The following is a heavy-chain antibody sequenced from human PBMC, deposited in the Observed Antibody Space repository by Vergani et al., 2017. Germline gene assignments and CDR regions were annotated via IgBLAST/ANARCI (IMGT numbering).Heavy chain of an antibody. Sequence: QVHLNEAGPGLVKPSQTLSLTCTVSGASITSGSFYWSWIRQPAGKGLEWIGRIHASGTKNYNPSLRSRVTLSVDTSKNQLSLKMISMTAADTAVYYCTRHGRSGWAGYFQHWGQGTLVTASS. D-gene: IGHD6-19*01. CDR2: IHASGTK. CDR3: TRHGRSGWAGYFQH. V-gene: IGHV4-61*02. CDR1: GASITSGSFY. J-gene: IGHJ1*01.